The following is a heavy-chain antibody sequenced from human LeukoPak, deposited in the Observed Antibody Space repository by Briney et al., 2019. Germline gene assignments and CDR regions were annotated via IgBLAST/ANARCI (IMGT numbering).Heavy chain of an antibody. CDR2: ISSGGDTI. D-gene: IGHD2-15*01. CDR1: GFTFSDYY. Sequence: GGSLRLSCAASGFTFSDYYMSWISQAPGKGPEWISYISSGGDTIFYADSVKGRFAISRDNAKNSLYLQLNSLRAEDTAVYYCARVVYCSGGTCHIFAFDIWGQGTKVTVSA. V-gene: IGHV3-11*01. J-gene: IGHJ3*02. CDR3: ARVVYCSGGTCHIFAFDI.